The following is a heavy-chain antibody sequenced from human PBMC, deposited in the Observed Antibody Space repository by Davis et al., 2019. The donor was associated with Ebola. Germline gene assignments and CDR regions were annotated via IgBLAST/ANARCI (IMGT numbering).Heavy chain of an antibody. J-gene: IGHJ4*02. CDR3: ARDRCSGGSCYLGGTPPDY. CDR1: ASSFLRYA. D-gene: IGHD2-15*01. Sequence: AASVKVSCKASASSFLRYALSWVRQAPGQGLEWMGGIIPIFGTANYAQKFQGRVTITADKSTSTAYMELSSLRSEDTAVYYCARDRCSGGSCYLGGTPPDYWGQGTLVTVSS. CDR2: IIPIFGTA. V-gene: IGHV1-69*06.